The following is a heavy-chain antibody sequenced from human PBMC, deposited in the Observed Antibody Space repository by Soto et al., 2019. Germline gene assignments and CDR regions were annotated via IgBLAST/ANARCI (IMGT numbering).Heavy chain of an antibody. J-gene: IGHJ6*03. CDR3: ASVSSDDPDHYYMDF. Sequence: ASVKVSCKASGYTFTSYDINWVRQATGQGLEWMGWMNPNSGNTGYAQKFQGRVTMTRNTSISTAYMELSSLRSEDTALYYFASVSSDDPDHYYMDFWGKGTTVTVSS. D-gene: IGHD1-1*01. V-gene: IGHV1-8*01. CDR1: GYTFTSYD. CDR2: MNPNSGNT.